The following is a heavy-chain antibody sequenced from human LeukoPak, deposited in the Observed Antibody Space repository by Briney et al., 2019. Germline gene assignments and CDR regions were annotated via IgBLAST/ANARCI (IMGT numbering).Heavy chain of an antibody. CDR2: IYYSGST. D-gene: IGHD6-6*01. J-gene: IGHJ4*02. CDR1: GGSFSNYY. CDR3: ARRMYGSSLDY. V-gene: IGHV4-59*08. Sequence: PSETLSLTCTVSGGSFSNYYWSWIRQPPGKGLEWIAFIYYSGSTTYNPSLKSRVTISVDTSKNQFSLKLSSVTAADTAVYYCARRMYGSSLDYWGQGTLVTVSS.